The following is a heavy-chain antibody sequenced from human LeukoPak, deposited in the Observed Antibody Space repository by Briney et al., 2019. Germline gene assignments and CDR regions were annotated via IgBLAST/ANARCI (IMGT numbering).Heavy chain of an antibody. Sequence: PGRSLRLSCAASGFTFDDYAMHWVRQAPGKGLEWVSGISWNSGSIGYADSVKGRFTISRDNAKNSLYLQMNSLRAEDTAVYYCANASPYYYYYMDVWGKGTTVTVSS. CDR3: ANASPYYYYYMDV. CDR2: ISWNSGSI. J-gene: IGHJ6*03. CDR1: GFTFDDYA. V-gene: IGHV3-9*01.